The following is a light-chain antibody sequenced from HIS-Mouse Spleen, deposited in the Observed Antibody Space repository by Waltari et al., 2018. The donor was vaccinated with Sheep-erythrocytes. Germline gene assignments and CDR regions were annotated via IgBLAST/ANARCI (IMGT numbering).Light chain of an antibody. J-gene: IGLJ1*01. Sequence: PHSVSGSPGQSVTISCTGTSSDVGGYNYVSWYQQHPGKAPKLMIYAVSKRPSGVPDRFPGSKSGNTASLTISGLQAEDEADYYCCSYAGSYNHVFATGTKVTVL. CDR2: AVS. CDR3: CSYAGSYNHV. V-gene: IGLV2-11*01. CDR1: SSDVGGYNY.